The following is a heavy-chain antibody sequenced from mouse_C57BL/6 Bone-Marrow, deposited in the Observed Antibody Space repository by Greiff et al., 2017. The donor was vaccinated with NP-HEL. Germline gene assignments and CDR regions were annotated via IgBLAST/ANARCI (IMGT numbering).Heavy chain of an antibody. CDR3: ARLDYGFDY. CDR1: GYTFTSYW. V-gene: IGHV1-69*01. CDR2: IDPSDSYT. D-gene: IGHD2-4*01. Sequence: QVQLQQPGAELVMPGASVKLSCKASGYTFTSYWMHWVKQRPGQGLEWIGEIDPSDSYTNYNQKFKGKSTLTVDKSSSTAYMQLSSLTSEDSAVYYCARLDYGFDYWGQGTTLTVSS. J-gene: IGHJ2*01.